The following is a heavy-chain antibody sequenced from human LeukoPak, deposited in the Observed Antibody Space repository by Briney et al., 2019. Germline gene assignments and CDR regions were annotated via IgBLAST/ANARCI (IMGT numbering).Heavy chain of an antibody. CDR3: ARASRGKYSSSSVIGYYYYMDV. V-gene: IGHV1-8*01. CDR1: GYTFTSYD. J-gene: IGHJ6*03. D-gene: IGHD6-6*01. CDR2: MNPNSGNT. Sequence: GSVKVSCKASGYTFTSYDNNWVRQATGQGLEWMGWMNPNSGNTGYAQKFQGRVTMTRNTSISTAYMELSSLRSEDTAVYYCARASRGKYSSSSVIGYYYYMDVWGKGTTVTVSS.